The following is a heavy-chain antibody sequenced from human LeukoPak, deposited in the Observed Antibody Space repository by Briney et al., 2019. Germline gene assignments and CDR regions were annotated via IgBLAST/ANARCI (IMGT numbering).Heavy chain of an antibody. CDR2: ISSSGGTI. CDR1: GFTFSDYY. Sequence: GGSLRLSCAASGFTFSDYYMSWIRQAPGKGLEWVSYISSSGGTIYYADSVKGRFTISRDNAKNSLYLQMNSLRAEDTAVYYCARSKVSDFWSGYYVPVYFDYWGQGTLVTVSS. CDR3: ARSKVSDFWSGYYVPVYFDY. D-gene: IGHD3-3*01. V-gene: IGHV3-11*01. J-gene: IGHJ4*02.